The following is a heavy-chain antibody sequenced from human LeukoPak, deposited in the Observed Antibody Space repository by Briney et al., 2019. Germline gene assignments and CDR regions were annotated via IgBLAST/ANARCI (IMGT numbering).Heavy chain of an antibody. D-gene: IGHD2-8*02. CDR1: GFTFSNYY. CDR3: ARDTPSGTDRY. CDR2: ISSSSYI. Sequence: GGSLRLSCAASGFTFSNYYMNWVRQAPGKGLEWVSSISSSSYIYYADSVKGRFTISRDNTKNSLYLQMNSLRAEDTAVYYCARDTPSGTDRYWGQRTLVTVSS. J-gene: IGHJ4*02. V-gene: IGHV3-69-1*01.